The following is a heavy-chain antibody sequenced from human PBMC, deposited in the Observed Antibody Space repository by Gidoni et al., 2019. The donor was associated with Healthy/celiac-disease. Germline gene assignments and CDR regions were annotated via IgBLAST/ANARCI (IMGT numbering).Heavy chain of an antibody. V-gene: IGHV4-59*12. CDR3: ARDRIVVVPAADYYYGMDV. D-gene: IGHD2-2*01. J-gene: IGHJ6*02. CDR2: IYYSGST. Sequence: QVQLQESGPGLVQPSETLSLTCPVSGSSISSYDWSWIRQPPGKGLEWIGYIYYSGSTNYNPSLKSRVTISVDTSKNQFSLKLSSVTAADTAVYYCARDRIVVVPAADYYYGMDVWGQGTTVTVSS. CDR1: GSSISSYD.